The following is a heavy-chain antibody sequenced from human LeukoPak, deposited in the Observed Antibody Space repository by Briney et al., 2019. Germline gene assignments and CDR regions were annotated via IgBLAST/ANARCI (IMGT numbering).Heavy chain of an antibody. Sequence: PGGSLRLSCAASRFTFSSYAMSWVRQAPGKGLEWVSAISGSGGTTYYADSVKGRFTISRDNSKNTLYLQMNSLRAEDTAVYYCAKMWELMDCFDCWGQGTLVTVSS. J-gene: IGHJ4*02. V-gene: IGHV3-23*01. CDR3: AKMWELMDCFDC. CDR1: RFTFSSYA. D-gene: IGHD1-26*01. CDR2: ISGSGGTT.